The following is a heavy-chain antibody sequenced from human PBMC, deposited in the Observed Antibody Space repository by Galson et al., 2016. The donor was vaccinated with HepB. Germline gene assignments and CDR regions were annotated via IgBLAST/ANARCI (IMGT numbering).Heavy chain of an antibody. CDR3: EGYSDPFEI. CDR1: GFSVSGKY. Sequence: SLRLSCAASGFSVSGKYMSWARQAPGKGLEWVSAIFSGDVTYYRDSVKGRFTISRDTSKNTLYLQMNNLRAEDTAIYYCEGYSDPFEIWGQGTMVTVSS. CDR2: IFSGDVT. J-gene: IGHJ3*02. D-gene: IGHD3-22*01. V-gene: IGHV3-53*01.